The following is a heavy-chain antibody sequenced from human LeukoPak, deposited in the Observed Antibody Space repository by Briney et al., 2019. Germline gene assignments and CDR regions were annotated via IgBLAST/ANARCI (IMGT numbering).Heavy chain of an antibody. CDR2: IYPGDSDT. CDR1: GYSFTSYW. D-gene: IGHD3-22*01. V-gene: IGHV5-51*01. CDR3: ARPVYYDSSGYYFDDAFDI. Sequence: GESLKISCKGSGYSFTSYWIGWVRQMPGKGLEWMGIIYPGDSDTRYSPSFQGQVTISADKSISTAYLQWSSLKASDTAMYYCARPVYYDSSGYYFDDAFDIWRQGTMVTVSS. J-gene: IGHJ3*02.